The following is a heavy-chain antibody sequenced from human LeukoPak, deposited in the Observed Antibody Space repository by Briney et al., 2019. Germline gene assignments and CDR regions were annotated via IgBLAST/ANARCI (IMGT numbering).Heavy chain of an antibody. D-gene: IGHD6-6*01. Sequence: GGSLRLSCAASGFAFSSYWMSWIRQAPGKGLEWVANIKQDGSEKYYVDSVKGRFTISRDNAKNSLYLQMNSLRAEDTAVCYCAREEYSSSSHDYWGQGTLVTVSS. J-gene: IGHJ4*02. CDR2: IKQDGSEK. CDR3: AREEYSSSSHDY. CDR1: GFAFSSYW. V-gene: IGHV3-7*01.